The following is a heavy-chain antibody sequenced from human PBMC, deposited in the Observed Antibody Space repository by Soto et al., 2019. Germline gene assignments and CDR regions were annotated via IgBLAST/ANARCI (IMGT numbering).Heavy chain of an antibody. J-gene: IGHJ6*02. V-gene: IGHV4-34*01. CDR1: GGSFSGYY. Sequence: SETLSLTCAVYGGSFSGYYWSWIRQPPGKGLEWIGEINHSGSTNYNPSLKSRVTISVDTSKNQFSLKLSSVTAADTAVYYCARGFAIRFGEYTSQVYYYGMDVWGQGTTVTVSS. D-gene: IGHD3-10*01. CDR2: INHSGST. CDR3: ARGFAIRFGEYTSQVYYYGMDV.